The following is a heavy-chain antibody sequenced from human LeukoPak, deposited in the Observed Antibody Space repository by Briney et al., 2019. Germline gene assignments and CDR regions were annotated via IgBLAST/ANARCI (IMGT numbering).Heavy chain of an antibody. Sequence: GGSLRLSCAASGFTFSSYSMNWVRQAPGKGLEWVSSISSSSSYIYYADSVKGRFTISRDNAKNSLYLQMNSLRAEDTAVYYCARDGSVPPNYYYGMDVWGQGTPVTVSS. CDR1: GFTFSSYS. D-gene: IGHD3-10*02. CDR2: ISSSSSYI. CDR3: ARDGSVPPNYYYGMDV. J-gene: IGHJ6*02. V-gene: IGHV3-21*01.